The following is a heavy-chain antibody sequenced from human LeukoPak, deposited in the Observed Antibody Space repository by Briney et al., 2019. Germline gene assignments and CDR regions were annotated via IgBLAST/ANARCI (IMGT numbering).Heavy chain of an antibody. V-gene: IGHV3-30-3*01. J-gene: IGHJ4*02. Sequence: PGGSLRLSCAASGFTFSSYAMHWVRQAPGKGLEWVAVISYDGSNKYYADSVKDRFTISRDNSKNTLYLQMNSLRAEDTAVYYCAKERKLLPFDCWGQGTLVTVSS. D-gene: IGHD4-23*01. CDR2: ISYDGSNK. CDR3: AKERKLLPFDC. CDR1: GFTFSSYA.